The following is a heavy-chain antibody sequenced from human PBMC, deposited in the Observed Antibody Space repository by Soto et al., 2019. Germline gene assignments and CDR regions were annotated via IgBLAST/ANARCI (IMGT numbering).Heavy chain of an antibody. Sequence: SVEVSFRDSGYTFAGYDITWVRQAPGQGLEWMGWMNTYNGNTHYAQKLQGRVTLTRDTSSSTAYMELRGLRSDDTAVYYCARDLRRCNSSPPSDYWGQGALVTV. CDR2: MNTYNGNT. CDR3: ARDLRRCNSSPPSDY. CDR1: GYTFAGYD. D-gene: IGHD2-15*01. J-gene: IGHJ4*02. V-gene: IGHV1-18*01.